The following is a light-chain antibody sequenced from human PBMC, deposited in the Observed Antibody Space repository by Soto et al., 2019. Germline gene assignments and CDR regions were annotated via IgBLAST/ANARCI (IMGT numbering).Light chain of an antibody. CDR1: SSNIGAGYD. V-gene: IGLV1-40*01. CDR3: QSFDSAYV. Sequence: QSALTQSPSVSGAPGQMVTISCTGSSSNIGAGYDVHWYQQLPGTAPKLLISHNNRRPSGVPDRFSGSQSGTSASLAITGLQAEDEADYYCQSFDSAYVFGSGTKLTVL. J-gene: IGLJ1*01. CDR2: HNN.